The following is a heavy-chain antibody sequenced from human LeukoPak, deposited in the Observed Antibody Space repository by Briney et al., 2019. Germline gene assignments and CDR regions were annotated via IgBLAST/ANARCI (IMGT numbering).Heavy chain of an antibody. CDR2: ISWNSGSI. J-gene: IGHJ4*02. CDR3: AKAMNRYSSSWYGFDY. Sequence: GGSLRLSCAASGFTFSNYWMHWVRQAPGKGLEWVSGISWNSGSIGYADSVKGRFTISRDNAKNSLYLQMNSLRAEDTALYYCAKAMNRYSSSWYGFDYWGQGTLVTVSS. CDR1: GFTFSNYW. D-gene: IGHD6-13*01. V-gene: IGHV3-9*01.